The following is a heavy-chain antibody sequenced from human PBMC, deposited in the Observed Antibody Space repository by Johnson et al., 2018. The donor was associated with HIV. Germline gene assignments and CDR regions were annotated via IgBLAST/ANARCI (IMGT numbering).Heavy chain of an antibody. D-gene: IGHD1-20*01. Sequence: QVQLVESGGGVVQPGGSLRLSCAASGFTFSSYGMHWVRQAPGKGLEWVTFIRYDGSNEYYGDSVKGRFTISRDNAKNTVYLQMNSLRVEDTAVYYCAVITGVWGYAFDIWGQGTMVTVSS. CDR2: IRYDGSNE. J-gene: IGHJ3*02. CDR1: GFTFSSYG. V-gene: IGHV3-30*02. CDR3: AVITGVWGYAFDI.